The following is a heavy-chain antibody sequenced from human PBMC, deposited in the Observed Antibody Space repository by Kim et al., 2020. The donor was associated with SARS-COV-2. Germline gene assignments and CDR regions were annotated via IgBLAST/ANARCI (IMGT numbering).Heavy chain of an antibody. CDR1: GFTFCSYG. CDR2: ISYDGSNK. CDR3: AKLGGRYGDLGEYYYYD. J-gene: IGHJ6*01. D-gene: IGHD3-10*01. Sequence: GGSLRLSCAASGFTFCSYGMHWVRQAPGKGLEWVAVISYDGSNKYYADSVKGRFTISRDNSKNTLYLQMNSLRPEDTAVYYCAKLGGRYGDLGEYYYYD. V-gene: IGHV3-30*18.